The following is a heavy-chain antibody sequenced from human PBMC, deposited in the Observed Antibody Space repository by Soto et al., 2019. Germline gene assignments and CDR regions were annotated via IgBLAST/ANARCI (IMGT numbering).Heavy chain of an antibody. J-gene: IGHJ6*03. D-gene: IGHD5-12*01. CDR1: GGSISSYY. Sequence: SETLSLTCTVSGGSISSYYWSWIRQPPGKGLEWIGYIYYSGSTNYNPSLKSRVTISVDTSKNQFSLKLSSVTAADTAVYYCARMPDQSGYSTGDRRWYYYYYMDVWGKGTTVTVSS. CDR2: IYYSGST. CDR3: ARMPDQSGYSTGDRRWYYYYYMDV. V-gene: IGHV4-59*01.